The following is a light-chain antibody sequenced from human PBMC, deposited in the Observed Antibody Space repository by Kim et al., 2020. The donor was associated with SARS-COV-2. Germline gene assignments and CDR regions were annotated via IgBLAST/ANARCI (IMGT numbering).Light chain of an antibody. V-gene: IGLV1-51*01. CDR1: NSNIGKNY. J-gene: IGLJ1*01. Sequence: KVHISCSGSNSNIGKNYVSWYQQLPGTAPKLLIYDNNKRPSGIPDRFSGSKSGTSATLGITGLKTGDEADYYCGTWDNSLSAGYVFGTGTKVTVL. CDR2: DNN. CDR3: GTWDNSLSAGYV.